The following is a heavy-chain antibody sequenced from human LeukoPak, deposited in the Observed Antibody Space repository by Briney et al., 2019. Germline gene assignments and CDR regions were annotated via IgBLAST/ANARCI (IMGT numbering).Heavy chain of an antibody. Sequence: ASVKVSRKASGGTFSSYAISWVRQAPGQGLEWMGGIIPIFGTANYAQKLQGRVTMTTDTSTSTAYMELRSLRSDDTAVYYCARVGSGLLYYYYYYMDVWGKGTTVTVSS. J-gene: IGHJ6*03. CDR1: GGTFSSYA. V-gene: IGHV1-69*05. CDR2: IIPIFGTA. D-gene: IGHD2-15*01. CDR3: ARVGSGLLYYYYYYMDV.